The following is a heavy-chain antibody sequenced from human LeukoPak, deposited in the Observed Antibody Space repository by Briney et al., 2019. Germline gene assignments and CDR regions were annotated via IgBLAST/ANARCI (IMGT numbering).Heavy chain of an antibody. CDR2: IKQEGSEK. D-gene: IGHD6-19*01. V-gene: IGHV3-7*01. CDR1: GFTFSSYW. Sequence: GGSLRLSCAASGFTFSSYWMSWVRQAPGKGLEWVANIKQEGSEKYYVDSVKGRFTISRDNAKNSLYLQMNSLRAEDTAVYYCAREGSGWYDNFDYWGQGTLVTVSS. J-gene: IGHJ4*02. CDR3: AREGSGWYDNFDY.